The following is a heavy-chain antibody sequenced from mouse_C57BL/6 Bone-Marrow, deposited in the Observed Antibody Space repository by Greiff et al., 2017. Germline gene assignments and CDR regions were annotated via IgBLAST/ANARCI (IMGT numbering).Heavy chain of an antibody. Sequence: QVQLKQPGAELVMPGASVKLSCKASGYTFTSYWMHWVKQRPGQGLEWIGEIDPSDSYTNYNQKFKGKSTLTVDKSSSTAYMQLSSLTSEDSAVYYCARDGYEGAWFAYWGQGTLVTVSA. CDR3: ARDGYEGAWFAY. CDR2: IDPSDSYT. J-gene: IGHJ3*01. V-gene: IGHV1-69*01. D-gene: IGHD2-2*01. CDR1: GYTFTSYW.